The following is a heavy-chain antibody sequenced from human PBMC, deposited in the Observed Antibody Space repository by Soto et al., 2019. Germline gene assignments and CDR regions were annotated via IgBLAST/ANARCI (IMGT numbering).Heavy chain of an antibody. CDR3: ARARYFGSGSFLFDY. D-gene: IGHD3-10*01. CDR1: VDSISIYY. V-gene: IGHV4-59*01. J-gene: IGHJ4*02. Sequence: SETLSLTCTVSVDSISIYYWSWIRQPPGKGLEWIGYIYYSGSTDYNPSLKSRVTISVDTSKNQFSLKMSSVTAADTAVYYCARARYFGSGSFLFDYWGQGTLVTVSS. CDR2: IYYSGST.